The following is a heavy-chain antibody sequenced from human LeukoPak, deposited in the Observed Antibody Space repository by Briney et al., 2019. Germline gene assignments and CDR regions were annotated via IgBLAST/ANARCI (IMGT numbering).Heavy chain of an antibody. CDR1: GYTFSSYG. CDR2: ISAYNGKT. D-gene: IGHD2-21*01. Sequence: ASVKVSCKASGYTFSSYGISWLRQAPGQGLEWMGWISAYNGKTNSAQKFQGRVTMTTDTSTSTLYMEVRSLRSGDTAVYYCARDHGHKSVDYWGQGTLVTVSS. V-gene: IGHV1-18*01. CDR3: ARDHGHKSVDY. J-gene: IGHJ4*02.